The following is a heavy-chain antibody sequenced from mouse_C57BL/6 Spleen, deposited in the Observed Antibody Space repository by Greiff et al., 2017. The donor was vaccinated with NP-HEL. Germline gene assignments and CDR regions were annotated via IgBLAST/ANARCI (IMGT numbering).Heavy chain of an antibody. CDR2: INPNNGGT. Sequence: EVQLQQSGPELVKPGASVKISCKASGYTFTDYYMNWVKQSHGKSLEWIGDINPNNGGTSYNQKFKGKATLTVDKSSSTAYMELRSLTSEDSAAYYCARREPYWGQGTTLTVSS. CDR1: GYTFTDYY. J-gene: IGHJ2*01. D-gene: IGHD6-1*01. CDR3: ARREPY. V-gene: IGHV1-26*01.